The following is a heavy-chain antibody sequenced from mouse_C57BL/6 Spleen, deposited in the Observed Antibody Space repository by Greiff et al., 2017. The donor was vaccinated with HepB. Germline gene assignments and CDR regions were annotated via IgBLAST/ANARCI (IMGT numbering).Heavy chain of an antibody. J-gene: IGHJ1*03. D-gene: IGHD2-3*01. V-gene: IGHV3-6*01. CDR2: ISYDGSN. CDR3: ARGDDGYYDLYFDV. Sequence: EVQLQESGPGLVKPSQSLSLTCSVTGYSITSGYYWNWIRQFPGNKLEWMGYISYDGSNNYNPSLKNRISITRDTSKNQFFLKLNSVTTEDTATYYCARGDDGYYDLYFDVWGTGTTVTVSS. CDR1: GYSITSGYY.